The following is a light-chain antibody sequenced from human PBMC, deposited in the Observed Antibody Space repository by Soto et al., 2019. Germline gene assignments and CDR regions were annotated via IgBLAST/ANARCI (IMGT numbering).Light chain of an antibody. Sequence: DIQMTQSPSSLSASVGDRVTLTCRASQSISSYLNWYQLKPGRPPKLLIYFASSLQAGVPSRFSGAGSDTDFTLTITDLQPEDFTSYFCLQNDSVPYTFGQG. CDR1: QSISSY. CDR3: LQNDSVPYT. J-gene: IGKJ2*01. CDR2: FAS. V-gene: IGKV1-39*01.